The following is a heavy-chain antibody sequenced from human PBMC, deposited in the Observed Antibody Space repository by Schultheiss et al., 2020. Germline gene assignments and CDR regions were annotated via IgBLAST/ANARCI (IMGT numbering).Heavy chain of an antibody. CDR1: GGSISSGGYY. CDR2: IYYSGST. D-gene: IGHD6-13*01. Sequence: SETLSLTCTVSGGSISSGGYYWSWIRQHPGKGLEWIGYIYYSGSTYYNPSLKSRVTISVDKSKNQFSLKLSSVTAADTAVYYCAKDLDAIAAAGTDAFDIWGQGTMVTVSS. J-gene: IGHJ3*02. CDR3: AKDLDAIAAAGTDAFDI. V-gene: IGHV4-31*03.